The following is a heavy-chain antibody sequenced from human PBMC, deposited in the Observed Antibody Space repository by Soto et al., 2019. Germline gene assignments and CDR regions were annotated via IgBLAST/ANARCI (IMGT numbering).Heavy chain of an antibody. Sequence: QVQLVQSGAEVKKPGASVKVSCKASGYTFTSYDINWVRQATGQGLEWMGWMNPNSGNTGYAQKFQGRVTMTRNTSISTAYMELSSLRSEDTAVYYCARGRGASSWYFPNYYYYYGMDVWVQGTTVTVSS. V-gene: IGHV1-8*01. J-gene: IGHJ6*02. CDR3: ARGRGASSWYFPNYYYYYGMDV. D-gene: IGHD6-13*01. CDR2: MNPNSGNT. CDR1: GYTFTSYD.